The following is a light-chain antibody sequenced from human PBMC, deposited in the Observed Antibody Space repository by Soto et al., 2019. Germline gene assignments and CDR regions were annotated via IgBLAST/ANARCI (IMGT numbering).Light chain of an antibody. CDR3: QQFNDYPIT. Sequence: EIVLTQSPGTLSLSPGQRATLSCRASQSVSSNYLAWYQQKPGQAPRLLIHGASSRATAIPSRFSGSGSGTDFTLTISSLQPEDVATYYCQQFNDYPITFGQGTKVDIK. V-gene: IGKV3-20*01. J-gene: IGKJ1*01. CDR2: GAS. CDR1: QSVSSNY.